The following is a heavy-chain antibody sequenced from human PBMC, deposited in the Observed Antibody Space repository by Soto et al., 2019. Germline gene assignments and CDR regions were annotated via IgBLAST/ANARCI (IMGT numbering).Heavy chain of an antibody. CDR1: GGSISSSNW. CDR3: ARDADTDRSCFEP. D-gene: IGHD3-22*01. V-gene: IGHV4-4*02. J-gene: IGHJ5*02. Sequence: SETLSLTCAVSGGSISSSNWWSWVRQPPGKGLEWIGEIYHSGSTNYNPSLKSRVTISVDKSKNQFSLKLSSVTAAVTAVYYCARDADTDRSCFEPWVQGTLRTVPQ. CDR2: IYHSGST.